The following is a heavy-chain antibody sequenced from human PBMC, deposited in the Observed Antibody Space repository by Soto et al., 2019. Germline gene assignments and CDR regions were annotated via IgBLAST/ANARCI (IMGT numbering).Heavy chain of an antibody. CDR2: IIPIFGTA. J-gene: IGHJ6*02. V-gene: IGHV1-69*13. CDR1: GGTFSSYA. Sequence: SVKVSCKASGGTFSSYAISWVRQAPGQGLEWMGGIIPIFGTANYAQKFRGRVTITADESTSTAYMELSSLRSEDTAVYYCARERADSSSWFYGMDVWGQGTTVTVSS. D-gene: IGHD6-13*01. CDR3: ARERADSSSWFYGMDV.